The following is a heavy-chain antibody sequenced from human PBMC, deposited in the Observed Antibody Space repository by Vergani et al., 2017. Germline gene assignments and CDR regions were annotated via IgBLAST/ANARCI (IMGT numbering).Heavy chain of an antibody. J-gene: IGHJ4*02. D-gene: IGHD6-13*01. CDR2: ISSSSSYI. V-gene: IGHV3-21*01. CDR1: GFPFSSYS. CDR3: ARDCTSSWYDLCLFC. Sequence: EVQLVESGGGLVKPGGSLRLSCAASGFPFSSYSMNWVRQAPGKGLEWVSSISSSSSYIYYADSVKGRFTISRDNAKNSLYLQMNSLRAEETAVYYCARDCTSSWYDLCLFCWGQGTLVTVSS.